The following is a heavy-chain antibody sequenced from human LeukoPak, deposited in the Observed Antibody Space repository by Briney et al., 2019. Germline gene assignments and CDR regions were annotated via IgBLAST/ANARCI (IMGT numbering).Heavy chain of an antibody. CDR2: ISGGGGTT. CDR3: AKDPGYDFWSGPRTFDY. V-gene: IGHV3-23*01. Sequence: GGSLRLSCAASGFTFSSYAMSWVRQAPGKGLEWVSVISGGGGTTYYSDSVKGRFTISRDNSKNTLYLQMNSLRAEDTAVYYCAKDPGYDFWSGPRTFDYWGQGTLVTVSS. J-gene: IGHJ4*02. D-gene: IGHD3-3*01. CDR1: GFTFSSYA.